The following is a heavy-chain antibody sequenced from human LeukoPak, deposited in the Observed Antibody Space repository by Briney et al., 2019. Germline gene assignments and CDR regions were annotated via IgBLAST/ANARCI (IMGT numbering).Heavy chain of an antibody. CDR1: GGSIRGYH. J-gene: IGHJ5*02. V-gene: IGHV4-59*08. D-gene: IGHD2-15*01. CDR3: ARKTYCSGGRCYGENWFDP. Sequence: PSETLSLTCTVSGGSIRGYHWNWIRPSPGKGLEWIANIFYTGNADYNPSLESRVTISVDTSKNEISLIPTSVTAADTAIYYCARKTYCSGGRCYGENWFDPWGQGTLVTVSS. CDR2: IFYTGNA.